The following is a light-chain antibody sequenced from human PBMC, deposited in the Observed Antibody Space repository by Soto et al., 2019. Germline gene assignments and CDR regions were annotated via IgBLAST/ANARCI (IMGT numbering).Light chain of an antibody. CDR1: QSVRSD. CDR3: QQYHNWPQT. CDR2: DAS. Sequence: EIVLTQSPATLSVSPGERAPLSCRASQSVRSDLAWYQQKPGQAPRLLISDASTRATGIPARFSGSGSGTEFTLTISSLQSEDFAVYYCQQYHNWPQTFGQGTKVDIK. J-gene: IGKJ1*01. V-gene: IGKV3-15*01.